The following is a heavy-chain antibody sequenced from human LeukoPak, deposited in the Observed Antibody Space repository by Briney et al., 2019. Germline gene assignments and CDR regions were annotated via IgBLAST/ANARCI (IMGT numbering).Heavy chain of an antibody. Sequence: GGSLRLSCAASGFTFSSYAMHWVRQAPGKGLEWVAVISYDGSNKYYADSVKGRFTISRDNSKNTLYLQMNSLRAEDTAVYYCARSSTDPLYYYGSGRYYYAFDIWGQGTMVTVSS. CDR2: ISYDGSNK. D-gene: IGHD3-10*01. CDR3: ARSSTDPLYYYGSGRYYYAFDI. J-gene: IGHJ3*02. V-gene: IGHV3-30-3*01. CDR1: GFTFSSYA.